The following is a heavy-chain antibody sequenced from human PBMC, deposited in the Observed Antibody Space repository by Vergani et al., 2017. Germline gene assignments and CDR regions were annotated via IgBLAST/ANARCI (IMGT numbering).Heavy chain of an antibody. D-gene: IGHD3-22*01. J-gene: IGHJ4*02. CDR3: ARVGYYYHSSGYFSD. Sequence: QVQLVQSGAEVKKPGASVKVSCKASGYTFTGYYMHWVRQAPGQGLEWMGWINPNSGGTNYAQKFQGRVTMTRDTSISTAYMELSRLRSDDTAVYYCARVGYYYHSSGYFSDWGQGTLVTVSS. CDR1: GYTFTGYY. CDR2: INPNSGGT. V-gene: IGHV1-2*02.